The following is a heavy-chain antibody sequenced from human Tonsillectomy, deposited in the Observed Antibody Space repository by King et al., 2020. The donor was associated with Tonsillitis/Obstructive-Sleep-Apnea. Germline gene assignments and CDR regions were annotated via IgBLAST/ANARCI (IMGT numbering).Heavy chain of an antibody. J-gene: IGHJ5*02. CDR1: GYTFTSYY. CDR2: INPSGGST. Sequence: QLVQSGAEVKKPGASVKVSCKASGYTFTSYYMHWVRQAPGQGLEWMGIINPSGGSTSYAKKFQGRVTMTRDTSTSTVNMELSSLRSEDTAVYYCARGSWGNCFDPWGQGTLVTVSS. CDR3: ARGSWGNCFDP. V-gene: IGHV1-46*01. D-gene: IGHD7-27*01.